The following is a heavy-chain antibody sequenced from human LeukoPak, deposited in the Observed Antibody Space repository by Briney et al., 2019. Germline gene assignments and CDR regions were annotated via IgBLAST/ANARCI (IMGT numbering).Heavy chain of an antibody. J-gene: IGHJ4*02. CDR2: INPNSGGT. D-gene: IGHD3-22*01. CDR1: GYTFTGYY. Sequence: ASVKVSCKASGYTFTGYYMHWVRQAPGQGLEWMGWINPNSGGTNYAQKFQGRVTMTRDTSISTAYMELSRLGSDDTAVYYCARGAYYYDSSGYYYFDYWGQGTLVTVSS. V-gene: IGHV1-2*02. CDR3: ARGAYYYDSSGYYYFDY.